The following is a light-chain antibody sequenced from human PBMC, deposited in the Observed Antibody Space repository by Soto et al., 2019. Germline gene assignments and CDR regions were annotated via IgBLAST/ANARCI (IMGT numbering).Light chain of an antibody. CDR2: AAS. V-gene: IGKV1-39*01. J-gene: IGKJ4*01. Sequence: IQMTQSPSSLSASLGDRVTITCRASQRISNYLNWYQQKPGKAPKLLISAASNLQSGVPSRFSGSGSRTDFTLTINTLQPDESATYYRQQTSNTLGTFGGGTKVEIK. CDR3: QQTSNTLGT. CDR1: QRISNY.